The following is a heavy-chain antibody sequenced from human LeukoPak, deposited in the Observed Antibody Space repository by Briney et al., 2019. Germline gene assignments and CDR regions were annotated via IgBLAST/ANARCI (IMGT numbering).Heavy chain of an antibody. D-gene: IGHD3-16*01. V-gene: IGHV1-18*01. Sequence: ASVKVSCKASGGTFSSYAISWVRQAPGQGLEWMGWISAYNGNTNYAQKLQGRVTMTTDTSTSTAYMELRSLRSDDTAVYYCASSPGGGYFDYWGQGTLVTVSS. CDR2: ISAYNGNT. CDR1: GGTFSSYA. CDR3: ASSPGGGYFDY. J-gene: IGHJ4*02.